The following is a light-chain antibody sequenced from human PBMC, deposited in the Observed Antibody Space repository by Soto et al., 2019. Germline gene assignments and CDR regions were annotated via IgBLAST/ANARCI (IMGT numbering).Light chain of an antibody. CDR2: DNN. CDR3: AGWDGSMRGFV. Sequence: QSVLTQPPSASGTPGQRVTISCSGSSSNIGRDPVNWYQELPGTAPKLLIYDNNQRPSGVPDRFSGSKSGTSASLAISGLQSEDEADYFCAGWDGSMRGFVFGNGTKGTVL. V-gene: IGLV1-44*01. CDR1: SSNIGRDP. J-gene: IGLJ1*01.